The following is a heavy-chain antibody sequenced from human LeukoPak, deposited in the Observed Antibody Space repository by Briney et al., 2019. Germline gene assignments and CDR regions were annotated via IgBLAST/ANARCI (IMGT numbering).Heavy chain of an antibody. CDR1: GFTFSSYG. J-gene: IGHJ4*02. CDR2: ISYDGSNK. CDR3: TTDPFFAIAVAVDY. V-gene: IGHV3-30*03. D-gene: IGHD6-19*01. Sequence: GGSLRLSCAASGFTFSSYGMHWVRQAPGKGLEWVAVISYDGSNKYYADSVKGRFTISRDNSKNTLYLQMNSLKTEDTAVYYCTTDPFFAIAVAVDYWGQGTLVTVSS.